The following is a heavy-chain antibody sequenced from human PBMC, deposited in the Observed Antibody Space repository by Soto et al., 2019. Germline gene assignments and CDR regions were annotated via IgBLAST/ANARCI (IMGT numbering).Heavy chain of an antibody. D-gene: IGHD2-15*01. CDR1: GYTFTRYT. CDR2: INPDNGNT. Sequence: ASVKVSCKAAGYTFTRYTMNWVRQAPGQRLEWMGWINPDNGNTKSSQKFQDRVIITRDTSASTAYMDLSSLRSEDTAVYYCARGIATGQLDPWGQGTLVTVSS. J-gene: IGHJ5*02. V-gene: IGHV1-3*01. CDR3: ARGIATGQLDP.